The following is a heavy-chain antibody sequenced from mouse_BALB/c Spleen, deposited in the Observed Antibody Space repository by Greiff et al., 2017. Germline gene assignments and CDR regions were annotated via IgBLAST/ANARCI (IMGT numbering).Heavy chain of an antibody. CDR1: GFTFSSYG. CDR2: INSNGGST. V-gene: IGHV5-6-3*01. CDR3: ARDKTNWDFAY. Sequence: EVMLVESGGGLVQPGGSLKLSCAASGFTFSSYGMSWVRQTPDKRLELVATINSNGGSTYYPDSVKGRFTISRDNAKNTLYLQMSSLKSEDTAMYYCARDKTNWDFAYWGQGTLVTVSA. J-gene: IGHJ3*01. D-gene: IGHD4-1*01.